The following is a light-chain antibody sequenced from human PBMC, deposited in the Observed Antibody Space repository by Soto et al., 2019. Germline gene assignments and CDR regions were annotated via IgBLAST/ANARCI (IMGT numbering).Light chain of an antibody. CDR2: GAS. V-gene: IGKV3-20*01. Sequence: IVLTQSPATLSLSPGEIATLSCRASQSVSSYLAWHQQKPGQAPRLLIYGASSRATGIPDRFSGSGSGTDFTLTISRLEPEDFAVYYCQQYGSSPGTFGQGTKVDIK. CDR1: QSVSSY. CDR3: QQYGSSPGT. J-gene: IGKJ1*01.